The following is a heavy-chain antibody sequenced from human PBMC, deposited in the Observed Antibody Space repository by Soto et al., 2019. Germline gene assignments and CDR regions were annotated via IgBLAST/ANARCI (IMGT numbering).Heavy chain of an antibody. J-gene: IGHJ5*02. CDR2: ITGIDGRT. CDR1: GFTFGNYA. V-gene: IGHV3-23*01. D-gene: IGHD2-15*01. Sequence: PGGSLRLSCVGSGFTFGNYAMSWGRQAPGQGLEWVSSITGIDGRTYYADSVKGRFTISRDNPKNTLYLQMNNLRAEDTAMFYCAKDRGPYCSGGICYPPSWFDPWGQGTQVTVS. CDR3: AKDRGPYCSGGICYPPSWFDP.